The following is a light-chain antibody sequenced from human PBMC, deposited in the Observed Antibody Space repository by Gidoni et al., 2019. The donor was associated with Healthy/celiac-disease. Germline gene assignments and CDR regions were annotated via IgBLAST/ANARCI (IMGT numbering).Light chain of an antibody. J-gene: IGKJ4*01. CDR1: QGISSY. CDR3: QQLNSYLT. V-gene: IGKV1-9*01. CDR2: AAS. Sequence: DIQLTQSPSFLSASVGDRVTITCRASQGISSYLAWYQQKPGKAPKLLIYAASTLQSGVPSRFSGSGSGTEFTLTISSLQPEDFATYCQQLNSYLTFXGXTKVEIK.